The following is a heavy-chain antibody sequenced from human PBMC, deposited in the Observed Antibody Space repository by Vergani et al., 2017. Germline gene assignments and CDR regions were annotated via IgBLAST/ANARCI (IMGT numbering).Heavy chain of an antibody. CDR1: GGSFSGYY. CDR3: ATSTFIVVVPAAAPYYYSALDV. V-gene: IGHV4-34*01. CDR2: INHSGST. J-gene: IGHJ6*02. Sequence: QVQLQQWGAGLLKPSETLSLTCAVYGGSFSGYYWSWIRQPPGKGLEWIGEINHSGSTNYNPSLKIRVTISVDTSKNQCSLKLSSVTAADTAVYYCATSTFIVVVPAAAPYYYSALDVWGQGTTVTVSS. D-gene: IGHD2-2*01.